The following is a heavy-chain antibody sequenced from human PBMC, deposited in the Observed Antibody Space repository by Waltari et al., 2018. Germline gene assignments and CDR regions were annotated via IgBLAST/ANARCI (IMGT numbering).Heavy chain of an antibody. D-gene: IGHD1-1*01. V-gene: IGHV4-34*01. CDR2: INHSGST. CDR3: ARGRIQTYAPLLY. CDR1: GGSFSGYY. Sequence: QVQLQQWGAGLLKPSETLSLTCAVYGGSFSGYYWSWIRQPPGKGLEWIGEINHSGSTNYNPSLKSRVTISVDTSKNQFSLKLSSVTAADTAVYYCARGRIQTYAPLLYWGQGTLVTVSS. J-gene: IGHJ4*02.